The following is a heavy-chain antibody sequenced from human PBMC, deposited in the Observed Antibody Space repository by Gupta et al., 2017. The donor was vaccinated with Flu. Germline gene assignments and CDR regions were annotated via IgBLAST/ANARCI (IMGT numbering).Heavy chain of an antibody. CDR3: ARGGGSYSFFDY. CDR1: GFTFSSYP. Sequence: EVQVLETGGGLVQPGGSLRVSCEAAGFTFSSYPMSWVRQAPGKGLEWVSTISGSADNTYHADSVRGRFSISRDNSKNTVFLQMSSLRAGDTAVYYCARGGGSYSFFDYWGQGILVTVSS. D-gene: IGHD1-26*01. J-gene: IGHJ4*02. CDR2: ISGSADNT. V-gene: IGHV3-23*01.